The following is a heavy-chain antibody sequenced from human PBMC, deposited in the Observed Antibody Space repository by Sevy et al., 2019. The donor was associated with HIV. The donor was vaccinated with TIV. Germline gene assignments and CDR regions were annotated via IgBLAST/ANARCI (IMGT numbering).Heavy chain of an antibody. D-gene: IGHD3-3*01. J-gene: IGHJ4*02. Sequence: GGSLRLSCAASGFTFSSYWMSWVRQAPGKGLEWVANIKQDGSEKYYVDSVKGRFTISRDNAKNSLYLQMNSLRAEDTAVYYCARDGYDFWSGYYSVFDYWGQGTLVTVSS. CDR1: GFTFSSYW. V-gene: IGHV3-7*01. CDR2: IKQDGSEK. CDR3: ARDGYDFWSGYYSVFDY.